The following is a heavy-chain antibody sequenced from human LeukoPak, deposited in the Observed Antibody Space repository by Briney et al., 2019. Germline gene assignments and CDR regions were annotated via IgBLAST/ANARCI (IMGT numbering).Heavy chain of an antibody. J-gene: IGHJ5*02. CDR3: ARGPLNWFDP. CDR1: GGSISSGVYY. V-gene: IGHV4-31*03. Sequence: SETLSLTCTVSGGSISSGVYYWSWIRQHPGKGLEWIGYIYYSGSTYYNPSLKSRVTISVDTSKNQFSLKLSSVTAADTAVYYCARGPLNWFDPWGQGTLVTVSS. CDR2: IYYSGST.